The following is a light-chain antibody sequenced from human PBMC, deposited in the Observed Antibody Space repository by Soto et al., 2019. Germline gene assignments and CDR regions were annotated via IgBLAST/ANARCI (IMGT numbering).Light chain of an antibody. CDR2: QDN. CDR1: KLGDKY. CDR3: LGWNSYTVV. V-gene: IGLV3-1*01. Sequence: YELCQPASVSVSPGHTASITCSGDKLGDKYACWYQQKPGHSPVLVIYQDNKRPSGIPERFSGSNSGNTATLTISGTQALDEADYYCLGWNSYTVVFGGGTKVTVL. J-gene: IGLJ2*01.